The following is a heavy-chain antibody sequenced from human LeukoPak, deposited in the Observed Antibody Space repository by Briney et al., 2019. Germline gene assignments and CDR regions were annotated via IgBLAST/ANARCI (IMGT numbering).Heavy chain of an antibody. CDR2: ISGSGGST. J-gene: IGHJ6*02. Sequence: PGGSLRLSCAASGFTFDDYAMSWVRQAPGKGLEWVSAISGSGGSTYYADSVKGRFTISRDNSKNTLYLQMNSLRAEDTAVYYCANLLRYFDWQGDSGMDVWGQGTTVTVSS. CDR3: ANLLRYFDWQGDSGMDV. CDR1: GFTFDDYA. D-gene: IGHD3-9*01. V-gene: IGHV3-23*01.